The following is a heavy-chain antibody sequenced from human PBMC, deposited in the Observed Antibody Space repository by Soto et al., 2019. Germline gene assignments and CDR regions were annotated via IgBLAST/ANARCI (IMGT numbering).Heavy chain of an antibody. D-gene: IGHD5-18*01. CDR2: INAGDGDT. V-gene: IGHV1-3*01. CDR1: GYTFTRFA. J-gene: IGHJ5*02. CDR3: AREARRAYTYGYNWFDP. Sequence: ASVKVSCKASGYTFTRFAIYWVRQAPGQSLEWMGWINAGDGDTKYSHNFQGRVTFTRDTSASTVYMDLSSLRSEDTAVYYCAREARRAYTYGYNWFDPWGQGTLVTVSS.